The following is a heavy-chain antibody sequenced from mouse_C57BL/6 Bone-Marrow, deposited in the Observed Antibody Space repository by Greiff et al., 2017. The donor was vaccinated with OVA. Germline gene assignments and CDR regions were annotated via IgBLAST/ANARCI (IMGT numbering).Heavy chain of an antibody. CDR1: GFNIKDDY. CDR3: RADSGEY. CDR2: IDPENGDT. Sequence: VQLQQSGAELVRPGASVKLSCTASGFNIKDDYMHWVKQRPEQGLEWIGWIDPENGDTEYASKFQGKATITADTSSNTAYLQLSSLTSEDTAVYYCRADSGEYWGQGTTLTVSS. J-gene: IGHJ2*01. D-gene: IGHD3-1*01. V-gene: IGHV14-4*01.